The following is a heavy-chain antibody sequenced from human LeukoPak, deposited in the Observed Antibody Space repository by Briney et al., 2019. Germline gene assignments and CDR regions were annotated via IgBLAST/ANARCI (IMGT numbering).Heavy chain of an antibody. J-gene: IGHJ6*04. CDR3: ARSRAIFGMDV. D-gene: IGHD3-3*01. V-gene: IGHV1-2*02. CDR1: GYTFTGYY. CDR2: MNPNSAGT. Sequence: GASVKVSCKASGYTFTGYYMHWVRQAPGQGLEWMGWMNPNSAGTNYAQKFQGRVPMTRDTSISTAYMELRRLRSDDTAVYYCARSRAIFGMDVWGKGTTVTVSS.